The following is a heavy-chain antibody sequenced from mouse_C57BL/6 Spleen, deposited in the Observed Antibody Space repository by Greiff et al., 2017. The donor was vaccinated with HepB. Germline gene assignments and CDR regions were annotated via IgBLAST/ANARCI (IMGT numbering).Heavy chain of an antibody. CDR1: GYTFTDYN. Sequence: VQLKQSGPELVKPGASVKIPCKASGYTFTDYNMDWVKQSHGKSLEWIGDINPNNGGTIYNQKFKGKATLTVDKSSSTAYMELRSLTSEDTAVYDCARSGDYGTRYFDVWGTGTTVTVSS. V-gene: IGHV1-18*01. J-gene: IGHJ1*03. D-gene: IGHD1-1*01. CDR3: ARSGDYGTRYFDV. CDR2: INPNNGGT.